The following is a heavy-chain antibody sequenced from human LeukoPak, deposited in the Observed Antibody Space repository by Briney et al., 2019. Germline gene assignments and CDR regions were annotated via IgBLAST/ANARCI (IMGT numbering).Heavy chain of an antibody. CDR2: INPNSGGT. Sequence: ASVKVSCKASGYTFTGYYMHWVRQAPGQGLEWMGWINPNSGGTNYAQKFQGRVTMTRDTSISTAYMELSRLRSDDTAVYYCARDRTVVVPAANWYFDLWGRGTLVTVSS. J-gene: IGHJ2*01. D-gene: IGHD2-2*01. V-gene: IGHV1-2*02. CDR1: GYTFTGYY. CDR3: ARDRTVVVPAANWYFDL.